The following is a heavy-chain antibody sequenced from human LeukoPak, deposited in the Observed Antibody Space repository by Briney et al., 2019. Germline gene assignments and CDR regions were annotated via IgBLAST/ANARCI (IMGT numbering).Heavy chain of an antibody. CDR2: IYSGGST. Sequence: PGGSLRLSCAASGFTVSSNYMSWVRQAPGKGLEWVSVIYSGGSTYYADSVKGRFTISRDNSKNTPYLQMNSLRAEDTAVYYCARVSQGVYFDYWGQGTLVTVSS. CDR1: GFTVSSNY. V-gene: IGHV3-66*01. CDR3: ARVSQGVYFDY. J-gene: IGHJ4*02.